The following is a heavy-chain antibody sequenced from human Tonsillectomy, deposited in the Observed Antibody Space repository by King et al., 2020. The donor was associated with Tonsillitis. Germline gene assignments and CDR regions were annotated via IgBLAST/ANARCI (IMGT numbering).Heavy chain of an antibody. CDR3: ARDRIVGSTGGVGMDV. J-gene: IGHJ6*02. V-gene: IGHV4-4*07. Sequence: QLQESGPGLVKPSETLSLTCTVSGGSISSYYWSWIRQPAGKGLEWIGRIYTSGSTNYNPSLKSRVTMSVDTAKNQFSLKLSSVTAADTAVYYCARDRIVGSTGGVGMDVWGQGTTVTVSS. CDR2: IYTSGST. D-gene: IGHD1-26*01. CDR1: GGSISSYY.